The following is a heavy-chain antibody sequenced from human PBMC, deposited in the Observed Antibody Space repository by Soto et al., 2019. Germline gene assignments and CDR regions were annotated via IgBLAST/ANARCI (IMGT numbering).Heavy chain of an antibody. CDR3: ARGGYYYDRYFDY. V-gene: IGHV3-30-3*01. D-gene: IGHD3-22*01. CDR1: GFTISNYD. Sequence: GGSLRLSCAASGFTISNYDMHWVLQVTGKGLEWVAVISYDGSNKYYADSVKGRFTISRDNSKNTLYLQMNSLRAEDTAVYYCARGGYYYDRYFDYWGQGTLVTVSS. J-gene: IGHJ4*02. CDR2: ISYDGSNK.